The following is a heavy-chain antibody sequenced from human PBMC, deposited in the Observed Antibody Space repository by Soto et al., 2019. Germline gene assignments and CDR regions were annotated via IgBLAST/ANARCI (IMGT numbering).Heavy chain of an antibody. CDR1: GGSISSGDYY. J-gene: IGHJ5*02. D-gene: IGHD3-22*01. V-gene: IGHV4-30-4*01. CDR2: IYYSGST. Sequence: PSETLSLTCTVSGGSISSGDYYWSWIRQPPGKGLEWIGYIYYSGSTYYNPSLKSRVTISVDTSKNQFSLKLSSVTAADTAVYYCARDSYYYDSSGQYNWFDPWGQGTLVTVYS. CDR3: ARDSYYYDSSGQYNWFDP.